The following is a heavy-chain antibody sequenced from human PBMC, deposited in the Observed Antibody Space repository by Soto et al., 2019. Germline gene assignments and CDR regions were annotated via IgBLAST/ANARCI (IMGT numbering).Heavy chain of an antibody. CDR1: GYTFTSYG. D-gene: IGHD1-26*01. CDR2: ISDLNGNT. V-gene: IGHV1-18*04. Sequence: ASVKVSFKASGYTFTSYGVSWVRQAPGQGLEWIGWISDLNGNTNYSQKLQVRVTMTTDTSTSTAYMELRSLRSDDTAVYYCARAYYGSSHHYHVSWFDPWGQGTMVTVSS. CDR3: ARAYYGSSHHYHVSWFDP. J-gene: IGHJ5*02.